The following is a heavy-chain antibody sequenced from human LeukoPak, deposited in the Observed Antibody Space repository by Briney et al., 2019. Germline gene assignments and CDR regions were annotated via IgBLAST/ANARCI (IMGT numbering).Heavy chain of an antibody. CDR3: ANSDRSSWNYYFDY. J-gene: IGHJ4*02. V-gene: IGHV3-23*01. Sequence: PGGSLRLSCAAPRFTFSSYAMSWVRQAPGKGLDWVSVISGRGNTFYADSVKGRFTISRDNSKNTLYLQMNSLRAEDTAVYYCANSDRSSWNYYFDYWGQGTLVTVSS. CDR2: ISGRGNT. D-gene: IGHD6-13*01. CDR1: RFTFSSYA.